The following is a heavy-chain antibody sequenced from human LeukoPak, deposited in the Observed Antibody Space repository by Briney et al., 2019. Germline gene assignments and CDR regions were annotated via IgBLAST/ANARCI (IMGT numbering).Heavy chain of an antibody. Sequence: SETLSLTCTVSGVSISSSNSYWGWIRQPPGKGLEWIGSIYYSGNTYYNASLKSQVSISIDTSKNRFSLKLSSVTAADTAVYYCARRPPLRYHTGGFDPWGQGTLVTVSS. V-gene: IGHV4-39*01. CDR3: ARRPPLRYHTGGFDP. D-gene: IGHD3-9*01. CDR1: GVSISSSNSY. J-gene: IGHJ5*02. CDR2: IYYSGNT.